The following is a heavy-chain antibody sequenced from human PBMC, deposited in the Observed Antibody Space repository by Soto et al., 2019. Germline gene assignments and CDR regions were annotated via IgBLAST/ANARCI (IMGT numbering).Heavy chain of an antibody. CDR1: GGSISSSNW. CDR2: IYHSGST. CDR3: ARAVYYYDSSGYYYFDY. Sequence: XGTLSLTCAVSGGSISSSNWWSCVRQPPGKGLEWIGEIYHSGSTNYNPSLKSRVTISVDKSKNQFSLKLSSVTAADTAVYYCARAVYYYDSSGYYYFDYWGQGTLVTSPQ. D-gene: IGHD3-22*01. V-gene: IGHV4-4*02. J-gene: IGHJ4*02.